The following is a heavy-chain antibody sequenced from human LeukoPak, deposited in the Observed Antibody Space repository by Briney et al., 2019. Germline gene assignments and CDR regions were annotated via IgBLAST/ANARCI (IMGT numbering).Heavy chain of an antibody. V-gene: IGHV4-61*09. J-gene: IGHJ4*02. D-gene: IGHD6-19*01. CDR1: GGSISSGGYY. CDR3: AREPGYSSGWPLDY. CDR2: IYTSGST. Sequence: PSQTLSLTCTVSGGSISSGGYYWSWIRQPAGKGLEWIGHIYTSGSTNYNPSLKSRVTISVDTSKNQFSLKLSSVNAADTAVYYCAREPGYSSGWPLDYWGQGTLVTVSS.